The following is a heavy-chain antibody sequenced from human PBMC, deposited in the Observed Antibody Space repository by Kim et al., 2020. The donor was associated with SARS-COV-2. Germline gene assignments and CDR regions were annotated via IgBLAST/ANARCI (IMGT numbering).Heavy chain of an antibody. CDR1: GYTFTSYY. CDR2: INPSGGST. V-gene: IGHV1-46*03. J-gene: IGHJ6*02. Sequence: ASVKVSCKASGYTFTSYYMHWVRQAPGQGLEWMGIINPSGGSTSYAQKFQGRVTMTRDTSTSTVYMELSSLRSEDTAVYYCACPVTVLRYFDWLSNGYYYGMDVWGQGTTVTVSS. D-gene: IGHD3-9*01. CDR3: ACPVTVLRYFDWLSNGYYYGMDV.